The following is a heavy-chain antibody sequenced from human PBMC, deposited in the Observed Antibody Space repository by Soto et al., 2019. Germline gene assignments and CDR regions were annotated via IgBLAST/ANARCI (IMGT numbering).Heavy chain of an antibody. V-gene: IGHV3-73*01. D-gene: IGHD2-15*01. J-gene: IGHJ4*02. CDR2: IRNKANSYAT. CDR3: TTHAPEDMIRK. Sequence: GGSLRLSCAASGFTFSGSSLHWFRQASGKGLEWVGRIRNKANSYATAYGVSVKGRFTISRDDSKNTAFLQMNSLKIEDTALYYCTTHAPEDMIRKWGPRTLVTVPQ. CDR1: GFTFSGSS.